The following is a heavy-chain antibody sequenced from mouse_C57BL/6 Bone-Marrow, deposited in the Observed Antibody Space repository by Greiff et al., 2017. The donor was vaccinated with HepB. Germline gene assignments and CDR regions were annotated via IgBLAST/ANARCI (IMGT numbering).Heavy chain of an antibody. CDR2: IHPNSGST. D-gene: IGHD2-1*01. V-gene: IGHV1-64*01. CDR3: AGGNLYYAMDY. J-gene: IGHJ4*01. CDR1: GYTFTSYW. Sequence: QVQLQQPGAELVKPGASVKLSCKASGYTFTSYWMHWVKQRPGQGLEWIGMIHPNSGSTNYNEKFTSNATLTVDNSSSTAYMQLSSLTSEDAAVYYCAGGNLYYAMDYWGQGTSVTASS.